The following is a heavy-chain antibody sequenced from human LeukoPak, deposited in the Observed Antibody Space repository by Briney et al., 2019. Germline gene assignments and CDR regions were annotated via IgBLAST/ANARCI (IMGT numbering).Heavy chain of an antibody. Sequence: GSLRLSCEASGLTFKSDWMNWVRQTPGKGLEWIGEIYHRGNTHYNPSLKSRVTMSVDTSTNQFSLRVNSVTAADTAVYYCARAFYPPDFGFGRAPYYFDKWGRGTLVTVSS. CDR3: ARAFYPPDFGFGRAPYYFDK. CDR1: GLTFKSDW. J-gene: IGHJ4*02. CDR2: IYHRGNT. V-gene: IGHV4-4*02. D-gene: IGHD3-16*01.